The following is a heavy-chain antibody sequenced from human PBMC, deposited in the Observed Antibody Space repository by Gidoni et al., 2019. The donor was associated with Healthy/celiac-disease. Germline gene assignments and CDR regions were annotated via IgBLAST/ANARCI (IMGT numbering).Heavy chain of an antibody. V-gene: IGHV4-61*02. D-gene: IGHD1-26*01. CDR2: IYTSGST. J-gene: IGHJ4*02. CDR3: ARAPSGSYDAGFDY. Sequence: QVQLQESGPGLVKPSQTLSLTCTVPGGSISSGSYYWSWIRQPAGKGLEWIGRIYTSGSTNYNPSLKSRVTISVDTSKNQFSLKLSSVTAADTAVYYCARAPSGSYDAGFDYWGQGTLVTVSS. CDR1: GGSISSGSYY.